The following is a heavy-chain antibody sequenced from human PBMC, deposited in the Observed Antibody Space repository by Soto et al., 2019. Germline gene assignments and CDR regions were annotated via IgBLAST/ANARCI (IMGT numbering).Heavy chain of an antibody. J-gene: IGHJ6*02. V-gene: IGHV6-1*01. D-gene: IGHD3-10*01. Sequence: SQTLSLTCAISGDSVSRNTASWNWVRQSPSRGLECLGRTKSRITINPDTSKNQFSLQLNSVTPEDTAVYFCAKDRGSWDYYYGMDAWGQGTTVTVSS. CDR1: GDSVSRNTAS. CDR2: T. CDR3: AKDRGSWDYYYGMDA.